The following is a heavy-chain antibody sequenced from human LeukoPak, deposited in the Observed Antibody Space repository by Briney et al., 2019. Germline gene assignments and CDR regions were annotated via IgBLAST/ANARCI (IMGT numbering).Heavy chain of an antibody. CDR3: AKDIAYYYDSSGPLFDN. CDR2: IRHDGSNK. V-gene: IGHV3-30*02. J-gene: IGHJ4*02. Sequence: GGSLRLSFAASGFTVTSYGMHWVRQAPGKGLEWVAFIRHDGSNKYYTDSVKGRFTISRDNSKNTLYLQMNSLRPEDTAVYYCAKDIAYYYDSSGPLFDNWGQGTLVTVSS. CDR1: GFTVTSYG. D-gene: IGHD3-22*01.